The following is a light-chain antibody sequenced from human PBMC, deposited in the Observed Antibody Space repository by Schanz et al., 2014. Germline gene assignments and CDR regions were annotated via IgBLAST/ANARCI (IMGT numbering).Light chain of an antibody. V-gene: IGLV2-14*03. J-gene: IGLJ3*02. CDR2: DVS. CDR1: SSDVGGYDF. CDR3: SSYTGSDTLM. Sequence: QSALTQPASVSGSPGQSITISCTGTSSDVGGYDFVSWYQQHPDKAPKLMIYDVSNRPSGVSNRFSASKSGNTASLTISDLQAEDEADYYCSSYTGSDTLMFGGGTKLTVL.